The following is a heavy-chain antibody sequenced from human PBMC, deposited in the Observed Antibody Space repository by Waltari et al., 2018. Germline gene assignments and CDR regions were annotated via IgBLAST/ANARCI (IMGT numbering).Heavy chain of an antibody. Sequence: EVQLVQSGAEVKKPGATVKISCKASGYTFTDYYMHWVQQAPGKGLEWMGRGDPEDGETIDAEKFQGRVTITADTSTDTAYMELSSLRSEDTAVYYCATPPIVVVPAATDYWGQGTLVTVSS. D-gene: IGHD2-2*01. CDR1: GYTFTDYY. CDR3: ATPPIVVVPAATDY. CDR2: GDPEDGET. J-gene: IGHJ4*02. V-gene: IGHV1-69-2*01.